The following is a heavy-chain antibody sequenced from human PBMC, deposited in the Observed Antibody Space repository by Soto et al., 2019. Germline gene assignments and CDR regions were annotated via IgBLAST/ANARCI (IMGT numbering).Heavy chain of an antibody. Sequence: QVTLKESGPVLVKPTETLTLTCTVSGFSLSKARMGVSWIRQPPGKALAWLAHICWNGERSCNTSLKSRLTLSRDTSKSQVVLTMTNVDPVDIGTYLGARALREGIQIYFSVSWGQGALVTGSS. CDR2: ICWNGER. D-gene: IGHD1-26*01. J-gene: IGHJ5*01. CDR3: ARALREGIQIYFSVS. V-gene: IGHV2-26*01. CDR1: GFSLSKARMG.